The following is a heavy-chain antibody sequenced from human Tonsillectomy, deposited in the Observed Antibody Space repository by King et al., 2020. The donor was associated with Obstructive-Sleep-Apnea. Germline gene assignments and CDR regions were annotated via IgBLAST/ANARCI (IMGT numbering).Heavy chain of an antibody. J-gene: IGHJ4*02. CDR1: GGSFSGYY. D-gene: IGHD1-26*01. Sequence: VQLQQWGAGLLKPSETLSLTCAVYGGSFSGYYWSWIRQPPGKGLEWIGEINHSGSTNYNPSLKSRVTISVDTSKNQFSLKLSSVTAADTAVYDCASPRGGYYVSFDYWGQGTLVTVSS. V-gene: IGHV4-34*01. CDR2: INHSGST. CDR3: ASPRGGYYVSFDY.